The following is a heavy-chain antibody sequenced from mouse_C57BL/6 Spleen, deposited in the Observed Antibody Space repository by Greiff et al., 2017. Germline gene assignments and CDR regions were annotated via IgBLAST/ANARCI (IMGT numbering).Heavy chain of an antibody. CDR3: ARKRTDSAMDD. J-gene: IGHJ4*01. CDR1: GFNIKNTY. CDR2: IDTANGNT. V-gene: IGHV14-3*01. Sequence: EVQLQQSVAELVRPGASVKLSCTASGFNIKNTYMHWVKQRPEQGLEWIGRIDTANGNTKYAPKFQGKATITADTSSHTAYLQLSSLTSKDTAIYYCARKRTDSAMDDWGQGTSVTVAS.